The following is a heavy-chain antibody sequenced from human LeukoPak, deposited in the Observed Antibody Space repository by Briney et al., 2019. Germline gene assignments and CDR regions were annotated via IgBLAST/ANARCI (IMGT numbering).Heavy chain of an antibody. CDR3: ARDPQTPIVATIYFDY. Sequence: GRSLRLSCAASGFTFSSYAMHWVRQAPGKGLEWVAAISYDGSNKYYADPVKGRFTISRGNSKNTLYLQMNSLRAEDTAVYYCARDPQTPIVATIYFDYWGQGTLVTVSS. D-gene: IGHD5-12*01. V-gene: IGHV3-30*04. CDR1: GFTFSSYA. CDR2: ISYDGSNK. J-gene: IGHJ4*02.